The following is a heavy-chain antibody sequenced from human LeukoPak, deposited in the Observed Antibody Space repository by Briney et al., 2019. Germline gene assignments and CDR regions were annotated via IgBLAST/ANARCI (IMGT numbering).Heavy chain of an antibody. V-gene: IGHV3-48*04. CDR2: ISDSSSPI. D-gene: IGHD3-22*01. CDR1: GFTFSTYS. CDR3: ATADTYYDSSGLPRG. Sequence: GGSLRLSCAASGFTFSTYSMNWVRQAPGKGLEWVSYISDSSSPIYYADSVKGRFTISRDNAKNTLYLQMNSLRAEDTAVYYCATADTYYDSSGLPRGWGQGTLVTVSS. J-gene: IGHJ4*02.